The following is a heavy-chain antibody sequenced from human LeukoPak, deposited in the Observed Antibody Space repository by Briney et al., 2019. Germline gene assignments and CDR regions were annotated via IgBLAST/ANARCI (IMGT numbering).Heavy chain of an antibody. J-gene: IGHJ4*02. CDR3: ARGVGADNIDY. Sequence: SENLSLTCAVYGGSFSGYYWSWIRQPPGKGLEWIGEINHSGSTNYNPSLKSRVTISVDTSKNQFSLKLSSVTAADTAVYYCARGVGADNIDYWGQGTLVTVSS. V-gene: IGHV4-34*01. CDR2: INHSGST. D-gene: IGHD1-26*01. CDR1: GGSFSGYY.